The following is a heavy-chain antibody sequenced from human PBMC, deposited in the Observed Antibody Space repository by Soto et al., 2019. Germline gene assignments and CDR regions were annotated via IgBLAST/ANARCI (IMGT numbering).Heavy chain of an antibody. CDR2: ISSSGSTI. D-gene: IGHD3-10*01. CDR3: ARDSKYGSGSYYRYYYYGMDV. CDR1: GFTFSDYY. Sequence: PGGSLRLSCAASGFTFSDYYMSWIRQAPGKGLEWVSYISSSGSTIYYADSVKGRFTITRDNAKNSLYLQMNSLRAEDTAVYYLARDSKYGSGSYYRYYYYGMDVWGQGTTVTVSS. J-gene: IGHJ6*02. V-gene: IGHV3-11*01.